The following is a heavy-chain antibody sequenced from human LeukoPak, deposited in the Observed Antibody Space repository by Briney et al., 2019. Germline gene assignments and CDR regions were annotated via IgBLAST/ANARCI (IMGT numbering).Heavy chain of an antibody. V-gene: IGHV5-10-1*01. Sequence: GESLRISCKGSGYSFTSYWISWVRQMPGKGLEWMGRIDPSDSYTNYSPSFQGHVTISADKSISTAYLQWSSLKASDTAMYYCARDHPYCGSTSCFGAFDIWGQGQWSPSLQ. CDR3: ARDHPYCGSTSCFGAFDI. D-gene: IGHD2-2*01. CDR1: GYSFTSYW. CDR2: IDPSDSYT. J-gene: IGHJ3*02.